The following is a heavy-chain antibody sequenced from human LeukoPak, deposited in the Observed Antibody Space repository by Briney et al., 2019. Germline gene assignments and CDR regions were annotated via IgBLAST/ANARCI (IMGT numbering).Heavy chain of an antibody. CDR3: VRRGPNNSGLDY. CDR1: GFTFSSYT. CDR2: ITSTSSYI. D-gene: IGHD5-12*01. Sequence: GGSLRLSCVASGFTFSSYTFKWVRQAPGKGLEWVASITSTSSYIYYSDSVQGRFAVSRDNAKNSLYLQMNSLRVEDTAVFYCVRRGPNNSGLDYWGQGTLVTVSS. V-gene: IGHV3-21*01. J-gene: IGHJ4*02.